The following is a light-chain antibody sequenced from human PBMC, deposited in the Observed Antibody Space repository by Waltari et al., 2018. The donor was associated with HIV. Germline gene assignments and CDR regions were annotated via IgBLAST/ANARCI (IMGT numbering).Light chain of an antibody. Sequence: EIVLTQSPGTLSLFPGERATLSCRASQNISRNFLAWYQQKPGQAPRLLIHGASNRATGIPDRFRGSGSGTDFTLTISKLEPEDFAVFYCQQCSISPWTFGQGTKVEIK. CDR3: QQCSISPWT. J-gene: IGKJ1*01. V-gene: IGKV3-20*01. CDR1: QNISRNF. CDR2: GAS.